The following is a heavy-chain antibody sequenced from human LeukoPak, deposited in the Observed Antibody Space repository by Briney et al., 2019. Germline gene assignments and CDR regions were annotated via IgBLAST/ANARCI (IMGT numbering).Heavy chain of an antibody. D-gene: IGHD2-15*01. CDR3: ARDGRCSGNSCYPFDY. V-gene: IGHV4-38-2*02. J-gene: IGHJ4*02. Sequence: SETLSLTCAVSGYSINSGYYWGWIRPPPGKGLEWIGSMYHRGNTYYNPSLRSRVTISVDTSKNQFSLKLSSVTAADTAEYYCARDGRCSGNSCYPFDYWGQGTLVAVSS. CDR2: MYHRGNT. CDR1: GYSINSGYY.